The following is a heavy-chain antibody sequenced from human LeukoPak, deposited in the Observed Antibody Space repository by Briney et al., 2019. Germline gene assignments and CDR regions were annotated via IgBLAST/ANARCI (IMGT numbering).Heavy chain of an antibody. Sequence: PVKVSCKASGGTFSSYAISWVRQAPGQGLEWMGGIIPIFGTANYAQKFQGRVTITADESTSTAYMELSSLRSEDTAVYYCARGMGDCSSTSCYHSYYYYYMDVWGKGTTVTVSS. D-gene: IGHD2-2*01. CDR2: IIPIFGTA. CDR1: GGTFSSYA. J-gene: IGHJ6*03. V-gene: IGHV1-69*13. CDR3: ARGMGDCSSTSCYHSYYYYYMDV.